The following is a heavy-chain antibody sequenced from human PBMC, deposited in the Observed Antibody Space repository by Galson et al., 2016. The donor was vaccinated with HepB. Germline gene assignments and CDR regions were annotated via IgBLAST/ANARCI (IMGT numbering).Heavy chain of an antibody. CDR1: GFTFSSYA. V-gene: IGHV3-23*01. CDR2: ISGAGGST. D-gene: IGHD6-19*01. CDR3: ARTPPREQWLVHPFEF. J-gene: IGHJ4*02. Sequence: SLRLSCAASGFTFSSYAITWVRQAPGKGLEWVVAISGAGGSTSYADSVKGRLTVSRDNSLNMVYLQMDNHRVDDTGVYYCARTPPREQWLVHPFEFWGQGALVIVSS.